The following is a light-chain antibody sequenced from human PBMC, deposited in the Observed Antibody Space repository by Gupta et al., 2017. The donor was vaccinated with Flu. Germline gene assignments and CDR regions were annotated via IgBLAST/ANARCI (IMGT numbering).Light chain of an antibody. J-gene: IGLJ1*01. Sequence: SRSNIGGRPVSWYQEVPGKAPKLLLYMNDRRPSGVPDRFSGSKSGTSASLAITGLQSEDEGEYYCAAWDDSLNAYVFGTGTKVSVL. V-gene: IGLV1-44*01. CDR2: MND. CDR3: AAWDDSLNAYV. CDR1: RSNIGGRP.